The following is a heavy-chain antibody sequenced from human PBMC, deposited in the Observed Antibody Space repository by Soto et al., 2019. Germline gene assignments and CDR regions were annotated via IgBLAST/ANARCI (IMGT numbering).Heavy chain of an antibody. CDR1: GYTFTSYG. V-gene: IGHV1-18*01. CDR3: ARVLELAGDNWRTLDY. J-gene: IGHJ4*02. Sequence: QVQLVQSGAEVKKPGASVKVSCKASGYTFTSYGISWVRQAPGQGLEWMGWISAYNGNTNYAQKLQGRVTMTTDTSTRTAYMELRSLRSDDTAVYYCARVLELAGDNWRTLDYWGQGTLVTVSS. CDR2: ISAYNGNT. D-gene: IGHD1-20*01.